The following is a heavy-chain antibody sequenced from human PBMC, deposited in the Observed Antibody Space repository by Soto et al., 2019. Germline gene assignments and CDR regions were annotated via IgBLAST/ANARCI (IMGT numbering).Heavy chain of an antibody. CDR2: INPSGGST. CDR3: ARDRANGDYGGGSGYYGMDV. V-gene: IGHV1-46*01. D-gene: IGHD4-17*01. J-gene: IGHJ6*02. Sequence: GASVKVSCKASGYTFTSYYMHWVRQAPGQGLEWMGIINPSGGSTSYAQKFQGRVTMTRDTSTSTVYMELSSLRSGDTAVYYCARDRANGDYGGGSGYYGMDVWGQGTTVTVSS. CDR1: GYTFTSYY.